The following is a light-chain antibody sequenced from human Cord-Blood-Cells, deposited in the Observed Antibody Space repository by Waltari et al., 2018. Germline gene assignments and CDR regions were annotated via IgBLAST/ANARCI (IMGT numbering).Light chain of an antibody. J-gene: IGLJ1*01. CDR2: EVS. CDR3: SSYAGSNNV. V-gene: IGLV2-8*01. CDR1: SSDVGGYNS. Sequence: QSALTQPPSASGSPGQSVTISCTGTSSDVGGYNSVSWYQQHPGKAPKLMIYEVSKRPSGVPDPSSCSKSGNTASLTVSGLQAEDEADYYCSSYAGSNNVFGTGTKVTVL.